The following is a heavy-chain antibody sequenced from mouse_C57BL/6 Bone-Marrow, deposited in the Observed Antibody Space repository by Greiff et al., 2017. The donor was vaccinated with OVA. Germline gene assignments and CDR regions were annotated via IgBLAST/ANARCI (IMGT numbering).Heavy chain of an antibody. CDR2: IYPGSGNT. V-gene: IGHV1-76*01. Sequence: VQLQQSGAELVMPGASVKLSCKASGYTFTDYYINWVKQRPGQGLEWIARIYPGSGNTYYNEKFKGKATLTAEKSSSTAYMQLSSLTSEDSAVYFCASGGNYGKGIYYAMDYWGQGTSVTVSS. CDR3: ASGGNYGKGIYYAMDY. D-gene: IGHD2-1*01. J-gene: IGHJ4*01. CDR1: GYTFTDYY.